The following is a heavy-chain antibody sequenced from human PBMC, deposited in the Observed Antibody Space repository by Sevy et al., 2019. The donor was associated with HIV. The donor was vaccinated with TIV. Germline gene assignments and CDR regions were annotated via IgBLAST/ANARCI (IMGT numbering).Heavy chain of an antibody. V-gene: IGHV3-30*18. D-gene: IGHD3-10*01. CDR3: AKDDYGSGSYYMGSGAFDI. CDR2: ISYDGSNK. Sequence: GGSLRLSCAASGFTFSSYGMHWVRQAPGKGLEWVAVISYDGSNKYYADSVKGRFTISRDNSKNTLYLQMNSLRAEDTAEYYCAKDDYGSGSYYMGSGAFDIWGQGTMVTVSS. CDR1: GFTFSSYG. J-gene: IGHJ3*02.